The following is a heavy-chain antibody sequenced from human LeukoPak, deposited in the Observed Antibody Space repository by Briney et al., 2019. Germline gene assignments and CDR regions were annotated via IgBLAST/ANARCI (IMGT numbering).Heavy chain of an antibody. J-gene: IGHJ4*02. CDR2: MSHDGSDE. Sequence: GGSLRLSCAASGFTFSSCAIHWVRQAPGKGLEWVAVMSHDGSDEYYADSVKGRFSISRDNSKSTLSLQLNSLRPEDTAVYYCARDRGSSSMSMSLIDYWGQGTLVTVSS. CDR3: ARDRGSSSMSMSLIDY. D-gene: IGHD6-6*01. CDR1: GFTFSSCA. V-gene: IGHV3-30*04.